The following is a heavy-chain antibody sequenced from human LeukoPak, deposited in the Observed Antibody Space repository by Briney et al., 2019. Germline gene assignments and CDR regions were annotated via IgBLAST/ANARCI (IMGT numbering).Heavy chain of an antibody. Sequence: ASVKVSCKVTGYTFTACYMQWVRQAPGQGLEWMGCINPNSGGTNYALKFQGRVTMTRDTSISTAYMELSRLRSDDTAVYYCARDIVPPHYYGSGTYGGAPDYWGQGTLVTVSS. D-gene: IGHD3-10*01. CDR1: GYTFTACY. CDR3: ARDIVPPHYYGSGTYGGAPDY. V-gene: IGHV1-2*02. J-gene: IGHJ4*02. CDR2: INPNSGGT.